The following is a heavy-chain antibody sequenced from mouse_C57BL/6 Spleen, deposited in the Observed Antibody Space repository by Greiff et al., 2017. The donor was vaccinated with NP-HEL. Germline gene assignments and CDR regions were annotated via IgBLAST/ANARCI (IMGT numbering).Heavy chain of an antibody. CDR1: GYTFTSYW. CDR3: ARRLHYGSSYWYFDV. V-gene: IGHV1-52*01. J-gene: IGHJ1*03. Sequence: QVQLQQPGAELVRPGSSVKLSCKASGYTFTSYWMHWVKQRPIQGLEWIGNIDPSDSETHYNQKFKDKATLTVDKSSSTAYMQLSSLTSEVSAVYYCARRLHYGSSYWYFDVWGTGTTVTVSS. D-gene: IGHD1-1*01. CDR2: IDPSDSET.